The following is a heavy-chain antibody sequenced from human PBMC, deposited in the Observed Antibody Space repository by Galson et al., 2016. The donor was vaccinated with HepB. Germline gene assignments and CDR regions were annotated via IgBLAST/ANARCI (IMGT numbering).Heavy chain of an antibody. J-gene: IGHJ5*02. CDR3: ATEIAVAAGFDP. CDR1: GYTFARYS. Sequence: SVKVSCKASGYTFARYSIHWVRQAPGQGLEWMGIINPSGGSANYAQKFQGRVTMTRDTSTSTVYMELSSLRFEDTAVDYCATEIAVAAGFDPWGQGTLVTVSS. CDR2: INPSGGSA. D-gene: IGHD6-19*01. V-gene: IGHV1-46*01.